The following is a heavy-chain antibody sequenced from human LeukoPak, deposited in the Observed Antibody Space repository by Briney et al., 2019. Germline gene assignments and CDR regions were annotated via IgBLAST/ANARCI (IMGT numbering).Heavy chain of an antibody. CDR2: ISSSGSTI. CDR1: GFTFSDYY. V-gene: IGHV3-11*01. Sequence: PGGSLRLSCAASGFTFSDYYMSWIRQAPGKGLEWVSYISSSGSTIYYADSVKGRFTISRDNAKKSLSLQMNSLGTEDTAFYYCAKSRDDGTGYYYDYWGQGVLVTVAS. D-gene: IGHD3-9*01. CDR3: AKSRDDGTGYYYDY. J-gene: IGHJ4*02.